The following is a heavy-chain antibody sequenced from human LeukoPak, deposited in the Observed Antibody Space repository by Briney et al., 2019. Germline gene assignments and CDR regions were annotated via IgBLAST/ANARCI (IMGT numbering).Heavy chain of an antibody. J-gene: IGHJ4*02. CDR3: ARDLLDAGVDY. Sequence: SETVSLPCTVSGGSISGYYWSWIRQPPGEGLEWIGYIYYSGSTNYNPSLKSRVTISVDTSKNQFSLKLSSVTAADTAVYYCARDLLDAGVDYWGQGTLVTVSS. V-gene: IGHV4-59*01. D-gene: IGHD1-1*01. CDR1: GGSISGYY. CDR2: IYYSGST.